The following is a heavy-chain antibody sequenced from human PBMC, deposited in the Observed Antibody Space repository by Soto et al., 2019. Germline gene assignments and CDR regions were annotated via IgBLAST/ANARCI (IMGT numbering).Heavy chain of an antibody. CDR2: INPNSGGT. Sequence: GASVKVSCKASGYTFTGYYMHWVRQAPGQGLEWMGWINPNSGGTNYAQKFQGRVTMTRDTSISTAYMELSRLRSDDTAVYYCARGSNYYDSSGYPDGYCYFDLWGHGTLVTVSS. CDR3: ARGSNYYDSSGYPDGYCYFDL. CDR1: GYTFTGYY. J-gene: IGHJ2*01. V-gene: IGHV1-2*02. D-gene: IGHD3-22*01.